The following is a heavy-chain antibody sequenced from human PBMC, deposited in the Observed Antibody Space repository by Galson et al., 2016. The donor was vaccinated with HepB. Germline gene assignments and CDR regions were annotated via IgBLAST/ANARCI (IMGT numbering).Heavy chain of an antibody. V-gene: IGHV1-24*01. Sequence: SVKVSCKVSGYTLTELSMHWVRQAPGKGLEWMGGFDPEDGETIYAQKLQGRVTMTEDTSTDTAYMELSSLRSEDTAVYYCATDMRSGIVATISYAFDIWGQWTMVTVSS. CDR3: ATDMRSGIVATISYAFDI. CDR2: FDPEDGET. J-gene: IGHJ3*02. D-gene: IGHD5-12*01. CDR1: GYTLTELS.